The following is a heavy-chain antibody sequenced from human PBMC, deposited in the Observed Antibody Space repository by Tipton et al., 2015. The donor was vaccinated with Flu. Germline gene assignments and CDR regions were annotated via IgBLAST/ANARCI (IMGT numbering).Heavy chain of an antibody. CDR1: GGSISSGSYY. J-gene: IGHJ4*02. D-gene: IGHD6-13*01. CDR2: IYTSGST. V-gene: IGHV4-61*02. Sequence: TLSLTCTVSGGSISSGSYYWSWIRQPAGKGLEWIGRIYTSGSTDYNPSLKRRVTISVDTSKNQFSLKLSSVTAADTAVYYCARAGGSNSWYVYWGQGTLVTVSS. CDR3: ARAGGSNSWYVY.